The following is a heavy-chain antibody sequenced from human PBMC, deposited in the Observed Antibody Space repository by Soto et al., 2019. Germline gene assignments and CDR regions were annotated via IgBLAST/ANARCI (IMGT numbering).Heavy chain of an antibody. J-gene: IGHJ4*02. D-gene: IGHD6-19*01. CDR2: IYYSGST. V-gene: IGHV4-31*03. CDR3: VRCWGGCFDY. Sequence: PSETLSLTCTVSGGSISSGGYYWSWIRQHPGKGLEWIGYIYYSGSTYYNPSLKSRVTISVDTSKNQFSLKLSPVTAADTAVYYCVRCWGGCFDYWGQGTLVTVSS. CDR1: GGSISSGGYY.